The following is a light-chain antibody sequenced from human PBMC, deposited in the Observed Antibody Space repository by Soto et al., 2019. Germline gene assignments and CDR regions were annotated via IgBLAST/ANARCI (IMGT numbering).Light chain of an antibody. V-gene: IGKV1-5*01. CDR3: QQYNSYSPT. CDR2: DAS. CDR1: QSISSY. J-gene: IGKJ1*01. Sequence: DIQMTQSPSSLSSSVGDRVTITCRASQSISSYLNWYQQKPGKAPKLLIYDASSLESGVPSRFSGSGSETEFTLTISGLQPGDSATYYCQQYNSYSPTFGQGTKVDIK.